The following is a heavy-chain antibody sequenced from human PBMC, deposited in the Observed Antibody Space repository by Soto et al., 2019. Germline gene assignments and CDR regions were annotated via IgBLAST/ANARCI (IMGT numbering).Heavy chain of an antibody. Sequence: ASVKVSCKASGYTFTSYAMHWVRQAPGQRLEWMGWINAGNGNTKYSQKFQGRVTITRDTSASTAYMELSSLRSEDTAVYYCAREDYYVSSGAAVLGGNDAFDIWGQGTMVTVSS. V-gene: IGHV1-3*01. CDR1: GYTFTSYA. CDR3: AREDYYVSSGAAVLGGNDAFDI. J-gene: IGHJ3*02. D-gene: IGHD3-22*01. CDR2: INAGNGNT.